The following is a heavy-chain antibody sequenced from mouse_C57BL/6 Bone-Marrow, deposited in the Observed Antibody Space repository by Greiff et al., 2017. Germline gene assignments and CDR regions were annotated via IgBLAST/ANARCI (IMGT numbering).Heavy chain of an antibody. D-gene: IGHD1-1*02. CDR1: GFSLTSYG. V-gene: IGHV2-9*01. CDR3: AKRSLWYFFAMDY. J-gene: IGHJ4*01. CDR2: IWGGGST. Sequence: VQRVESGPGLVAPSQSLSITCNVSGFSLTSYGVDWVRQPPGKGLEWLGVIWGGGSTNYNSALMSRLSISKDNSKSQVFLKMNSLLTAYTAMYYCAKRSLWYFFAMDYWGQGTSVTVSS.